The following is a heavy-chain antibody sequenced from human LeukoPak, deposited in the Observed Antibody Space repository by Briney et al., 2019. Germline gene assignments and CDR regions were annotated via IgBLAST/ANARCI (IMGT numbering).Heavy chain of an antibody. Sequence: GGSLRLSCSASGFTFSNYAMHWVRQAPGKGLEYVSAISTNGGSTYYADSVKGRFTISRDNSKNTLYLQMSSLSTEDTAVYYCVSTARGWGQGILVTVSS. CDR3: VSTARG. D-gene: IGHD4-17*01. V-gene: IGHV3-64D*06. CDR1: GFTFSNYA. CDR2: ISTNGGST. J-gene: IGHJ4*02.